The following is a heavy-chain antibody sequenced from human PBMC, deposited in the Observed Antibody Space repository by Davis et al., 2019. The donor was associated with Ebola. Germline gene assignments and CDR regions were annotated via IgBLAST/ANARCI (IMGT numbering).Heavy chain of an antibody. CDR1: GFTVSSNY. J-gene: IGHJ4*02. CDR2: ISYDGSNK. V-gene: IGHV3-30*18. Sequence: GESLKISCAASGFTVSSNYMSWVRQAPGKGLEWVAVISYDGSNKYYADSVKGRFTISRDNSKNTLYLQMNSLRAEDTAVYYCAKDLDFNSSPDFDYWGQGTLVTVSS. CDR3: AKDLDFNSSPDFDY. D-gene: IGHD6-19*01.